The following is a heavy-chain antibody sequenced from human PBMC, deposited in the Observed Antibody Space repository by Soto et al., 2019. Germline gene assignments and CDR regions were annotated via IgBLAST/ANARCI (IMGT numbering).Heavy chain of an antibody. Sequence: ASVKVSCKASGYTFTSYGIHWVRQAPGQRLEWMGWINAGNGNTKYSQKFQGRVTITRDTSASTAYMELSSLGSEDTAVYYCERDLKYVWAQGTTVTVS. D-gene: IGHD6-6*01. V-gene: IGHV1-3*01. CDR2: INAGNGNT. J-gene: IGHJ6*02. CDR3: ERDLKYV. CDR1: GYTFTSYG.